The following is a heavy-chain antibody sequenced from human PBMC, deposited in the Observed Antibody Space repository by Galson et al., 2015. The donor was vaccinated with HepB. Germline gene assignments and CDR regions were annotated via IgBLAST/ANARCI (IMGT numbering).Heavy chain of an antibody. V-gene: IGHV3-11*01. CDR2: ISSSGSTI. Sequence: SLRLSCAASGFTFCDYYMSWIRQAPGKGLEWVSYISSSGSTIYYADSVKGRFTISRDNAKNSLYLQMNSLRAEDTAVYYCARDIRAVAGISHQPTAGYGMDVWGQGTTVTASS. CDR1: GFTFCDYY. CDR3: ARDIRAVAGISHQPTAGYGMDV. D-gene: IGHD6-19*01. J-gene: IGHJ6*02.